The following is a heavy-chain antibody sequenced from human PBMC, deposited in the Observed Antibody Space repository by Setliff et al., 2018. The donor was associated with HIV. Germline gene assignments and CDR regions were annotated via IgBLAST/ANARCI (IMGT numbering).Heavy chain of an antibody. CDR2: ISADNGNT. Sequence: GASVKVSCKASGYTFTNYGISWVRQAPGQGLEWMGWISADNGNTVYSPEFQDRVTITWDTFATTAHMELSSLRSEDMAVYYCARNLVGTSYFDYWGQGTLVTVSS. CDR3: ARNLVGTSYFDY. CDR1: GYTFTNYG. J-gene: IGHJ4*02. D-gene: IGHD1-26*01. V-gene: IGHV1-18*03.